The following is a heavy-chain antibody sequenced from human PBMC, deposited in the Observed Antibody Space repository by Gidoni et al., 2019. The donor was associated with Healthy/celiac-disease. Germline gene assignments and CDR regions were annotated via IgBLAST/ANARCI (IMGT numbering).Heavy chain of an antibody. CDR1: GFTFSSYA. CDR3: ARDGGARGGIDAFDI. CDR2: ISYDGSNK. J-gene: IGHJ3*02. V-gene: IGHV3-30-3*01. Sequence: QVQLVESGGGVVQPGRSLRLSCAASGFTFSSYAMHWVRQAPGKGLEWVAVISYDGSNKYYADSVKGRFTISRDNSKNTLYLQMNSLRAEDTAVYYCARDGGARGGIDAFDIWGQGTMVTVSS. D-gene: IGHD1-20*01.